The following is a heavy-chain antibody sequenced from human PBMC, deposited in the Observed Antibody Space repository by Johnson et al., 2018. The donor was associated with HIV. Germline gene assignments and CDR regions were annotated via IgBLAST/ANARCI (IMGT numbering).Heavy chain of an antibody. CDR1: GFTFSSYW. D-gene: IGHD7-27*01. CDR3: ARVKSYGNWGSRKGGRESRAAFDI. Sequence: EVQLVESGGGLVQPGGSLRLSCAASGFTFSSYWMSWVRQAPGKGLEWVANIKQDGSEKYYVASVKGRFTISRDNAKNSLYLQMNSLRAEDTAVYYCARVKSYGNWGSRKGGRESRAAFDIWGQGTMVTVSS. V-gene: IGHV3-7*01. J-gene: IGHJ3*02. CDR2: IKQDGSEK.